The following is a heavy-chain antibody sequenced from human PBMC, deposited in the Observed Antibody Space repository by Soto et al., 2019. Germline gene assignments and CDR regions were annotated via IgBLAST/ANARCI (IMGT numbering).Heavy chain of an antibody. V-gene: IGHV4-39*01. Sequence: QLHLQESGPGLLKPSETLSLTCSVSGGSINNLIYYWAWIRQPPVKGLEWIASIYYDWTAYYNFSLKSRVTISADKSKNPFSLTLTSVTAADTAVYYCARRAGVNREEDYWGQGTLVTVSS. J-gene: IGHJ4*02. CDR2: IYYDWTA. CDR1: GGSINNLIYY. D-gene: IGHD2-8*01. CDR3: ARRAGVNREEDY.